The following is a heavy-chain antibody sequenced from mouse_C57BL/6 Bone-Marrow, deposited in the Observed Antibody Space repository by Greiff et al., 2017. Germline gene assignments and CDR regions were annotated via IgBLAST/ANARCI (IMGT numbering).Heavy chain of an antibody. V-gene: IGHV5-12*01. Sequence: EVTLVESGGGLVQPGGSLKLSCAASGFTFSDYYMYWVRQTPEKRLEWVAYISNGGGSTYYPDTVKGRFTISRDNAKKTLYLQMSRLKSEDTAMYYCARRGYGSSYGAMDYWGQGTSVTVSS. D-gene: IGHD1-1*01. CDR2: ISNGGGST. CDR3: ARRGYGSSYGAMDY. CDR1: GFTFSDYY. J-gene: IGHJ4*01.